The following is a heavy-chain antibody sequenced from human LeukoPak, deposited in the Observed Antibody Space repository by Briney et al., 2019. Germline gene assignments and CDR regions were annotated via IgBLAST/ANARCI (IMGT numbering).Heavy chain of an antibody. J-gene: IGHJ4*02. D-gene: IGHD5-12*01. CDR3: ARRGYSGYGPSWFDY. V-gene: IGHV3-74*01. CDR1: GFTFSSCW. CDR2: INSDGSST. Sequence: PGRSLRLSCAASGFTFSSCWMHWVRQAPGKGLVWVSRINSDGSSTSYADSVKGRFTISRDNAKNTLYLQMNSPRAEDTAVYYCARRGYSGYGPSWFDYWGQGTLVTVSS.